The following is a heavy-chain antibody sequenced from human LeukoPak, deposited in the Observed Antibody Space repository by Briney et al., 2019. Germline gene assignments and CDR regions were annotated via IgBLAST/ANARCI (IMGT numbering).Heavy chain of an antibody. CDR1: GFSVSNKF. J-gene: IGHJ4*02. CDR2: ISGSGGST. V-gene: IGHV3-23*01. D-gene: IGHD6-13*01. Sequence: GESLRLSCAASGFSVSNKFMSWVRQAPGKGLEWVSAISGSGGSTYYADSVKGRFTISRDNSKNTLYLQMNSLRAEDTAVYYCAKDTSGSSQYYWGQGTLVTVSS. CDR3: AKDTSGSSQYY.